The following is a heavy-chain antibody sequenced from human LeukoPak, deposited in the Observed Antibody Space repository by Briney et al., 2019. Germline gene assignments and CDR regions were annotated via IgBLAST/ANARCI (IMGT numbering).Heavy chain of an antibody. CDR3: VSFYETY. CDR2: INSDGSWT. D-gene: IGHD2/OR15-2a*01. V-gene: IGHV3-74*01. CDR1: GFTVSSNY. J-gene: IGHJ4*02. Sequence: GGSLRLSCAASGFTVSSNYMSWVRQVPGKGLVWVSHINSDGSWTSYADSVKGRFTISKDNAKNTVYLQMNSLRAEDTAVYYCVSFYETYWGRGTLVTVSS.